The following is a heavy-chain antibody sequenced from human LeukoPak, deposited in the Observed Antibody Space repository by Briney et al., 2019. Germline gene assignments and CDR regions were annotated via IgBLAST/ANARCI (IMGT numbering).Heavy chain of an antibody. CDR3: ARAGLRNY. D-gene: IGHD3-10*01. J-gene: IGHJ4*02. CDR1: GASFKSYY. CDR2: IYYSGST. V-gene: IGHV4-59*01. Sequence: SETLSLTCTVSGASFKSYYWNWIRQPPGKGLEWIGYIYYSGSTNYNPSLKSRVTISVDTSKNQFSLKLSSVTAADTAVYYCARAGLRNYWGQGTLVTVSS.